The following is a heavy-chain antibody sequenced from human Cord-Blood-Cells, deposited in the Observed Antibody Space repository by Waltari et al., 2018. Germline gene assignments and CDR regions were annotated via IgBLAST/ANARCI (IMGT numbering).Heavy chain of an antibody. V-gene: IGHV4-31*03. Sequence: QVQLQESGPGLVKPSQTLSLTCTVSGGSISSGGYYWRWIRQHPGKGLEWIGDSYYSGSTYDNPSLKSRGTISVDTSKNQFSLKLSSRTAADTAVYYCARDADDSSGDYYDYWGQGTLVTVAS. J-gene: IGHJ4*02. CDR3: ARDADDSSGDYYDY. D-gene: IGHD3-22*01. CDR2: SYYSGST. CDR1: GGSISSGGYY.